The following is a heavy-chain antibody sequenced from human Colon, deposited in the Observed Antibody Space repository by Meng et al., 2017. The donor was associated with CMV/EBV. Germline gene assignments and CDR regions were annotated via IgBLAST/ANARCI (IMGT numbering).Heavy chain of an antibody. CDR1: GGTFSSYA. CDR3: ARALNWFDP. Sequence: KGSCKASGGTFSSYAISWVRQAPGQGIEWMGGIIPILGIANYAQKFQGRVTITADKSTSTAYMELSSLRSEDTAVYYCARALNWFDPWGQGTLVTVSS. J-gene: IGHJ5*02. V-gene: IGHV1-69*10. CDR2: IIPILGIA.